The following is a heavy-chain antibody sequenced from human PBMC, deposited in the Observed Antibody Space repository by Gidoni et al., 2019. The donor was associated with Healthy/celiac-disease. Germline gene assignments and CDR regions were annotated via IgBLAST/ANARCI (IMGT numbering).Heavy chain of an antibody. CDR3: ARGSGYSSSWAENWFDP. CDR2: INHSGST. CDR1: GGSSSGYY. Sequence: QVQLQQWGAGLLKPSETLSLTCAVYGGSSSGYYWSWIRQPPGKGLEWIGEINHSGSTNYNPSLKSRVTISVDTSKNQFSLKLSSVTAADTAVYYCARGSGYSSSWAENWFDPWGQGTLVTVSS. D-gene: IGHD6-13*01. J-gene: IGHJ5*02. V-gene: IGHV4-34*01.